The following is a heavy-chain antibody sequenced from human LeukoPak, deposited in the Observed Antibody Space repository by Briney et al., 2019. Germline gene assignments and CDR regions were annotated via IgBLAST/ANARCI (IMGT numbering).Heavy chain of an antibody. D-gene: IGHD6-13*01. J-gene: IGHJ2*01. CDR2: IYYSGST. V-gene: IGHV4-59*01. CDR1: GGSISSYY. Sequence: SETLSLTCSVSGGSISSYYWSWIRQPPGKGLEGIGYIYYSGSTNYNPSLKSRVIISVDTSKNQFSLKLSSVTAADTAVYYCARVYYSRSYDYWYFDLWGRGTLVTVSS. CDR3: ARVYYSRSYDYWYFDL.